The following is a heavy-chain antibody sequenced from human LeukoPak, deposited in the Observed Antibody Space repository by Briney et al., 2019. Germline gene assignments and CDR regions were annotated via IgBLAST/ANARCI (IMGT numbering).Heavy chain of an antibody. CDR2: INSDGSST. D-gene: IGHD3-22*01. CDR1: GFTFSSYW. CDR3: ARDRNDYYDSSGYDY. J-gene: IGHJ4*02. V-gene: IGHV3-74*01. Sequence: GGSLRLSCAASGFTFSSYWMHWVRQAPGKGLVWVSRINSDGSSTSYADSVKGRFTISRDNAKNTLYLQMNSLRAEDTAVYYSARDRNDYYDSSGYDYWGQGTLVTVSS.